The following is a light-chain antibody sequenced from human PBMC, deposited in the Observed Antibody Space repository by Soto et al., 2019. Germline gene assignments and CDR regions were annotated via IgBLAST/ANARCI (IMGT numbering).Light chain of an antibody. Sequence: DIQMTQSPSTLSASVGDRVTITCRASQSISSWLAWYQQKPGKAPKLLIYDASSLESGAPSRFSGSGSGTEFTLTLSSLQPDDVATYYCQQYNSYPYSFGQGTKLEIK. CDR1: QSISSW. J-gene: IGKJ2*01. CDR2: DAS. V-gene: IGKV1-5*01. CDR3: QQYNSYPYS.